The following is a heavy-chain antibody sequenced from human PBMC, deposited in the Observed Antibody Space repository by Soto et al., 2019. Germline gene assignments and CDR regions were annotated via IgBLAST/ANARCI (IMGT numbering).Heavy chain of an antibody. CDR2: ISGSGGST. V-gene: IGHV3-23*01. CDR3: AKDFIFGTTITNFFNYHYMDI. D-gene: IGHD4-17*01. CDR1: GCTFGSFS. J-gene: IGHJ6*03. Sequence: STSLSSASAGCTFGSFSVILIRPAPGKGLEWVSAISGSGGSTYYADSVKGRFTISRDNSKNTLYLQMNSLRAEDTAVYYCAKDFIFGTTITNFFNYHYMDICGKGIMVTVSS.